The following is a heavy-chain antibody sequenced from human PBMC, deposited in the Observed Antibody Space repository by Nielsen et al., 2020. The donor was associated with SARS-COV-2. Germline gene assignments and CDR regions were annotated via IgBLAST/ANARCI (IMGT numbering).Heavy chain of an antibody. V-gene: IGHV4-59*01. CDR2: IYYSGST. CDR1: GGSISSYY. D-gene: IGHD3-3*01. J-gene: IGHJ3*02. CDR3: ARGNSITIFGVVIINAFDI. Sequence: SETLSLTCTVSGGSISSYYWSWIRQPPGKGLEWIGYIYYSGSTNYNPSLKSRVTISVDTSKNQFSLKLSSVTAADTAVYYCARGNSITIFGVVIINAFDIWGQGTMVTVSS.